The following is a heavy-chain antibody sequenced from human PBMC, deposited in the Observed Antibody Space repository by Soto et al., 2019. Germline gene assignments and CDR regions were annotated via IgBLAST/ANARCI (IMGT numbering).Heavy chain of an antibody. CDR3: ARLHGYSSGWYDY. V-gene: IGHV1-18*04. CDR1: GYTFSSNG. J-gene: IGHJ4*02. Sequence: QVQLVQFGAEVKKPGASVKVSCKASGYTFSSNGVSWVRQAPGQGLEWMGWISTFNGNAHYAQKFQGRVTMTTDTSTNTAYMELTSLSSDDTAVYYCARLHGYSSGWYDYWGQGTLVTVSS. CDR2: ISTFNGNA. D-gene: IGHD6-19*01.